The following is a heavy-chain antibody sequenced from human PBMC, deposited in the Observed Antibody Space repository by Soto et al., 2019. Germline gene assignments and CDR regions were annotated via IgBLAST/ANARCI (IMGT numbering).Heavy chain of an antibody. CDR3: ARGPDSCCDCFDY. CDR2: ISNYNDYT. J-gene: IGHJ4*02. V-gene: IGHV1-18*04. CDR1: GCTFANYP. D-gene: IGHD5-12*01. Sequence: ASVKVSCKAFGCTFANYPMSWVRQAPGQGLEWMGWISNYNDYTKYAQNFKGRVTITRDTSANTAYMELSSLRSDDTAVYYCARGPDSCCDCFDYWGRGTLVPVSS.